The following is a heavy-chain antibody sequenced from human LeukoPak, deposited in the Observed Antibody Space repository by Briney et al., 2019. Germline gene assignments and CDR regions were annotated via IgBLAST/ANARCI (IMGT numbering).Heavy chain of an antibody. CDR3: ARDFVRRVVPAASGGMDV. J-gene: IGHJ6*02. D-gene: IGHD2-2*01. CDR1: GFTFSSYG. Sequence: PGGSLRLSCAASGFTFSSYGIHWVRQAPGKGLEWVAVIWYDGSNKYYADSVKGRFTISRDNSKNTLCLQMNSLRAEDTAVYYCARDFVRRVVPAASGGMDVWGQGTTVTVSS. V-gene: IGHV3-33*01. CDR2: IWYDGSNK.